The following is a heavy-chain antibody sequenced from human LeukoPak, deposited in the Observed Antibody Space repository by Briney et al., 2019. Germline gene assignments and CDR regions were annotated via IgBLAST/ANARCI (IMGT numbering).Heavy chain of an antibody. CDR2: ISSSSTI. CDR3: ARDFLLAGYYDFWSGYYPPNYYYYGMDV. D-gene: IGHD3-3*01. J-gene: IGHJ6*02. Sequence: PGGSLRLSCAASGFTFSSYSMNWVRQAPGKGLEWVSYISSSSTIYYADSVKGRFTISRDNAKNSLCLQMNSLRAEDTAVYYCARDFLLAGYYDFWSGYYPPNYYYYGMDVWGQGTTVTVSS. V-gene: IGHV3-48*01. CDR1: GFTFSSYS.